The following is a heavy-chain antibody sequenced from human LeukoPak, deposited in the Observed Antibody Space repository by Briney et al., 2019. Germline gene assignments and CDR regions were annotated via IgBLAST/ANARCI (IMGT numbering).Heavy chain of an antibody. CDR2: IKKDGSEK. CDR1: GFTFSSCA. Sequence: PGGSLRLSCAASGFTFSSCAMSWVRQAPGKGLEWVANIKKDGSEKYYVDAVKGRFTISRDNAKTSLYLQMNSLRAEDTAVYYCARDLSGIARYTYGRGIDYWGQGTLVTVSS. D-gene: IGHD5-18*01. J-gene: IGHJ4*02. CDR3: ARDLSGIARYTYGRGIDY. V-gene: IGHV3-7*01.